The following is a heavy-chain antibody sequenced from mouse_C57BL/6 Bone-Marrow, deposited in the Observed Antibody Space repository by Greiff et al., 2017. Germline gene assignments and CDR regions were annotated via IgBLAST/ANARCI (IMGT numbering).Heavy chain of an antibody. CDR3: ASRLRLDLDY. CDR1: GYTFTSYW. V-gene: IGHV1-61*01. J-gene: IGHJ2*01. D-gene: IGHD2-4*01. CDR2: IYPSDSET. Sequence: QVQLQQPGAELVRPGSSVKLSCKASGYTFTSYWMDWVKQRPGQGLEWIGNIYPSDSETHYNQKFKDKATLTVDKSSSTAYMQISSLTSEDSAVYYCASRLRLDLDYWGQGTTLTVAS.